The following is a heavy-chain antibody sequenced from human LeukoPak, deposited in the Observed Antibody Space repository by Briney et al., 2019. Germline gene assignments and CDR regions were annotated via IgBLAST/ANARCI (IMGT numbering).Heavy chain of an antibody. J-gene: IGHJ6*04. Sequence: SEPLSLTCTVSGVPISSYYWIWLRPPPGRGLEGFGQIYTSGSPNNNPSLKSRVTIAVDTSKNQFSLKLSSVPAADTAVDYCARQGERSSTSDMDVWGKGTTVTVSS. D-gene: IGHD2-2*01. CDR1: GVPISSYY. CDR2: IYTSGSP. V-gene: IGHV4-4*09. CDR3: ARQGERSSTSDMDV.